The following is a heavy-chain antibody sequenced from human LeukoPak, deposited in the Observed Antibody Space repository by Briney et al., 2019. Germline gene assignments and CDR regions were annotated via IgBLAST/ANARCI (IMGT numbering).Heavy chain of an antibody. Sequence: GGSLRLSCAASGFTVSSNYMSWVRQAPGKGLEWVSVIYSGGSTYYADSVKGRFTISRDNSKNTLYLQMNSLRAEDTAMYYCAREIRYYYGSGSYSDWFDPWGQGTLVTVSS. CDR1: GFTVSSNY. CDR3: AREIRYYYGSGSYSDWFDP. V-gene: IGHV3-53*01. CDR2: IYSGGST. J-gene: IGHJ5*02. D-gene: IGHD3-10*01.